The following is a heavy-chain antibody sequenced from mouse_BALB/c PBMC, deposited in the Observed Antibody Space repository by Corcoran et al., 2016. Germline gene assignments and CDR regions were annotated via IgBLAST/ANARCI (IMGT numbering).Heavy chain of an antibody. CDR3: ARDRDGYFAY. CDR1: VYSITSGYY. Sequence: DVQLQESRPGLVKPSQSLSLTCSVTVYSITSGYYWNWIRQFPGNKLEWMGYISYDGSNNYNPSLKNRISITRDTSKNQFFLKLNSVTTEDTATYYCARDRDGYFAYWGQGTLVTVSA. J-gene: IGHJ3*01. D-gene: IGHD2-3*01. CDR2: ISYDGSN. V-gene: IGHV3-6*02.